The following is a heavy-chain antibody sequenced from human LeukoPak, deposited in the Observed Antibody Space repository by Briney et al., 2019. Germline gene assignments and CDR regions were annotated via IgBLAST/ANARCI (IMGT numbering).Heavy chain of an antibody. V-gene: IGHV3-74*01. J-gene: IGHJ4*02. CDR2: INSDGSWT. D-gene: IGHD2-2*01. Sequence: GGSLRLSRAASGNYWMHWVRQAPGKGLVWVSHINSDGSWTSYADSVKGRFTISKDNAKNTVYLQMNNLRAEDTAVYYCVSFYETYWGRGTLVTVSS. CDR1: GNYW. CDR3: VSFYETY.